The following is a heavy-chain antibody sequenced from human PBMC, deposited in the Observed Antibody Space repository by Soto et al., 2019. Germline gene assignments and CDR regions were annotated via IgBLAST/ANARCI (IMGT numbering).Heavy chain of an antibody. D-gene: IGHD3-22*01. V-gene: IGHV1-46*01. J-gene: IGHJ5*02. CDR1: GHTFTSYY. CDR3: AREYDSSGYNTNWFDP. CDR2: INPSGGST. Sequence: GASVKVSRKASGHTFTSYYMHWVRQAPGQGLEWMGIINPSGGSTSYAQKFQGRVTMTRDTSTSTVYMELSSLRSEDTAVYYCAREYDSSGYNTNWFDPWGQGTLVTVSS.